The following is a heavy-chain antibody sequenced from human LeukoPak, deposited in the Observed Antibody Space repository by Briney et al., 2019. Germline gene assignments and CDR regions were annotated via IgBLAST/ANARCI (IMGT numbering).Heavy chain of an antibody. CDR2: IYYSGST. D-gene: IGHD4-17*01. J-gene: IGHJ4*02. CDR1: GGSISSGDYY. CDR3: ARTTVRNRIDY. V-gene: IGHV4-30-4*01. Sequence: SETLSLTCTVSGGSISSGDYYWSWIRQPPGKGLEWIGYIYYSGSTYYNPSLKSRVTISVDTSKNQFSLKLSSVTAADTAVYYCARTTVRNRIDYWGQGTLVTVSS.